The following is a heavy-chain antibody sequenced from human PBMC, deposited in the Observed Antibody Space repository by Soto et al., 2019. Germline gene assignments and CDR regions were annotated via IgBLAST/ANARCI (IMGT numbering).Heavy chain of an antibody. J-gene: IGHJ4*02. V-gene: IGHV4-34*01. CDR2: INHSGST. CDR1: GGSFSGYY. D-gene: IGHD6-13*01. CDR3: ARTYSSSWSPFEY. Sequence: QVQLQQWGAGLLKPSETLSLTCAVYGGSFSGYYWSWIRQPPGKGLEWIGEINHSGSTNYNPSLKSRVTISVDTSKNQFSLKLSSVTAADTAVYYCARTYSSSWSPFEYWGQGTRVTGSS.